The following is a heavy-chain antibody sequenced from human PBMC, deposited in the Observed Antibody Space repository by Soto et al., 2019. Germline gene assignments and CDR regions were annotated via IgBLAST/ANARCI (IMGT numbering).Heavy chain of an antibody. V-gene: IGHV5-51*01. Sequence: GESLKISCKGSGYSFTSYWIGGVRQRPGKGLEWMGIIYPGDSDTRYSPSFQGQVTISADKSISTAYLQWSSLKASDAAMSYCARHDGGYYDSSGLVDYYYGMDVWGQGTTVTVSS. CDR3: ARHDGGYYDSSGLVDYYYGMDV. J-gene: IGHJ6*02. CDR1: GYSFTSYW. CDR2: IYPGDSDT. D-gene: IGHD3-22*01.